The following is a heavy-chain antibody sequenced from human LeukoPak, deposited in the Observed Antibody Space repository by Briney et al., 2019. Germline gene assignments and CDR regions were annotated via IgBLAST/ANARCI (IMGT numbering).Heavy chain of an antibody. J-gene: IGHJ6*02. Sequence: SGTLSLTCAVSGDSISSSNWWRGVRQPPGEGLEWIGEIYHSRSTNYNPSLKSRVTISVDKSKNQFSLKLSSVTAADTAVYYCARELSEIGGYGMDVWGQGTTVTVSS. CDR2: IYHSRST. D-gene: IGHD3-10*01. CDR3: ARELSEIGGYGMDV. CDR1: GDSISSSNW. V-gene: IGHV4-4*02.